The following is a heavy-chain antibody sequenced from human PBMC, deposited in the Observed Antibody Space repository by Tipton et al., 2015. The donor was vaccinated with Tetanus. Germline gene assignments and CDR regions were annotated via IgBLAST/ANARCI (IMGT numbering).Heavy chain of an antibody. Sequence: TLSLTCTVSGDYVSTGNFYWSWIRQPPGKGLEWIAFIHHSGLAFSKPSLKSRVSISIDTSQNQFSLRLTSVTAADTAVYFCARNVYTVPNDAFDIWGHGTLVNVSS. D-gene: IGHD5/OR15-5a*01. CDR3: ARNVYTVPNDAFDI. J-gene: IGHJ3*02. V-gene: IGHV4-30-4*01. CDR2: IHHSGLA. CDR1: GDYVSTGNFY.